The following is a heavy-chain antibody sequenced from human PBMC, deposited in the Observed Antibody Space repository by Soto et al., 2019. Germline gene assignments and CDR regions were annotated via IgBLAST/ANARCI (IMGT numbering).Heavy chain of an antibody. D-gene: IGHD6-6*01. CDR2: IYPDDSQT. CDR1: GYSFNTHW. J-gene: IGHJ5*02. CDR3: ARHGSIGGRLNWIDP. V-gene: IGHV5-51*01. Sequence: GESLKISCMTSGYSFNTHWIGWVRQTPGKGLEWMGIIYPDDSQTRYSPSFQGQVTISADKLFNTAYLQWGSLKASDTAMYYCARHGSIGGRLNWIDPWGQGSLVTVSS.